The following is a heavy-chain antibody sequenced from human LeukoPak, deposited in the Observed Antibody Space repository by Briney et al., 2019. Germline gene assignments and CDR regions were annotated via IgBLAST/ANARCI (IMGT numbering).Heavy chain of an antibody. CDR3: AKATKTYYDFWSGYPTPYYGMDV. CDR1: GFTFSSYA. J-gene: IGHJ6*02. Sequence: PGGSLRLSCAVSGFTFSSYAMSWVRQAPGKGLEWVSAISGSGGSTYYADSVKGRFTISRDNSKNTLYLQMNSLRAEDTAVYYCAKATKTYYDFWSGYPTPYYGMDVWGQGTTVTVSS. D-gene: IGHD3-3*01. CDR2: ISGSGGST. V-gene: IGHV3-23*01.